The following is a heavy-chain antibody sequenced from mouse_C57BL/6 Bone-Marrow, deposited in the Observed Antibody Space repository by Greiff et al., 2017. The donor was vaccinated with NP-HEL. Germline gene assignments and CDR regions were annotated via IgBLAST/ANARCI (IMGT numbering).Heavy chain of an antibody. CDR2: IDPSDSYT. CDR3: ARGVDYRDS. D-gene: IGHD2-14*01. J-gene: IGHJ2*01. CDR1: GYTFTSYW. Sequence: VQLQQPGAELVRPGTSVKLSCKASGYTFTSYWMHWVKQRPGQGLEWIGVIDPSDSYTNYNQKFKGKATLTVDTSSSTAYIQLSSLTSEDSAVYNCARGVDYRDSWGQGTTLTVSS. V-gene: IGHV1-59*01.